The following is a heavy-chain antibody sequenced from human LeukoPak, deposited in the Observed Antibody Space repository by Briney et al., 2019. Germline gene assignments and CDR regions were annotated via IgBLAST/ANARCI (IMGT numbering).Heavy chain of an antibody. J-gene: IGHJ4*02. D-gene: IGHD2-15*01. CDR2: TSSDLNVK. V-gene: IGHV3-30*18. Sequence: RTGGSLRLSCAASGFTFRNYVIHWVRQAPGKGLEWVAVTSSDLNVKLYADSVKGRFTISRDNSKNTLYLQMNSLRAEDTAVYYCAKEWALSLEYCSGGSCYSPFDYWGQGTLVTVSS. CDR1: GFTFRNYV. CDR3: AKEWALSLEYCSGGSCYSPFDY.